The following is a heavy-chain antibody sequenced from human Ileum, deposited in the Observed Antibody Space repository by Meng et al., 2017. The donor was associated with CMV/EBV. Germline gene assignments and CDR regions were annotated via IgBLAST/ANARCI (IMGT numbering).Heavy chain of an antibody. CDR2: ISGSGDAT. J-gene: IGHJ4*02. CDR1: GFTFSTYA. V-gene: IGHV3-23*01. D-gene: IGHD2-2*01. Sequence: GESLKISCVASGFTFSTYAMCWVRQTPGKGLEWVSGISGSGDATFYADSVGGRFTISRDNSKNTLYLQMNSLRGEDTALYYCAKGRDQSLMTYFDHWGQGTPVTVYS. CDR3: AKGRDQSLMTYFDH.